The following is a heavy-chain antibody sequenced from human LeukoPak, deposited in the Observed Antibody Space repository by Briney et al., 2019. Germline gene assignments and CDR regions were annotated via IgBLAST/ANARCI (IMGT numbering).Heavy chain of an antibody. CDR3: ARHVWLQPFDY. CDR2: IYYSGST. D-gene: IGHD3-9*01. V-gene: IGHV4-59*08. J-gene: IGHJ4*02. Sequence: KPSETLSLTCSVSGGSMNSYYWSWIRQSPGKGLEWIGYIYYSGSTNYNPSLKSRVTISVDTSKNQFSLKLSSVTAADTAVYYCARHVWLQPFDYWGQGTLVTVCS. CDR1: GGSMNSYY.